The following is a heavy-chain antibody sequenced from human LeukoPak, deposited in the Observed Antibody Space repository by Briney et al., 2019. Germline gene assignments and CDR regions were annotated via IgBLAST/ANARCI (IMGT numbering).Heavy chain of an antibody. CDR3: TRVHRYYGGNSVGEYYYYYYIDV. Sequence: PGGSLKLSCAASGFTFSGSAMHWVRQASGKGLEWVGRIRSKANSYATAYAASVKGRFTISRDDSKNTAYLQMNSLKTEDTAVYYCTRVHRYYGGNSVGEYYYYYYIDVWGKGTTVTISS. CDR1: GFTFSGSA. V-gene: IGHV3-73*01. J-gene: IGHJ6*03. D-gene: IGHD4-23*01. CDR2: IRSKANSYAT.